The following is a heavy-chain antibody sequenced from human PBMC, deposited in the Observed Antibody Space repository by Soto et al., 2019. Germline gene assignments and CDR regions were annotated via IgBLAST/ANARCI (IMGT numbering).Heavy chain of an antibody. Sequence: QVQLVQSGAEVKKPGSSVKVSCKASGGTFSCYTISWVRQAPGQGLEWMGRIIPILGIANYAQKFQGRVTITADKSTSTAYMELSSLRSEDTAVYYCARDHAAAGTGDYWGQGTLVTVSS. CDR2: IIPILGIA. CDR3: ARDHAAAGTGDY. CDR1: GGTFSCYT. V-gene: IGHV1-69*08. J-gene: IGHJ4*02. D-gene: IGHD6-13*01.